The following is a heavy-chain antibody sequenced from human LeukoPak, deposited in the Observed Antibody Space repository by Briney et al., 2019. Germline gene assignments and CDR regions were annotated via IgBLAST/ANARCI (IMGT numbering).Heavy chain of an antibody. CDR1: GFTFYDYA. J-gene: IGHJ4*02. CDR2: FRSKPYGGTT. V-gene: IGHV3-49*04. D-gene: IGHD6-19*01. CDR3: TRSGSSGWYPGFDY. Sequence: GGSLRLSCTTSGFTFYDYAMSWVRQAPGKGLERVGFFRSKPYGGTTEYAASVKGRFTISRDDSKSIAYLQMNSLKTEDTAVYYCTRSGSSGWYPGFDYWGQGTLVTVSS.